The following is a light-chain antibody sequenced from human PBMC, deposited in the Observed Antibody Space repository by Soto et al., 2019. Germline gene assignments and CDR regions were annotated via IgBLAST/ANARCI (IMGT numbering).Light chain of an antibody. J-gene: IGKJ5*01. V-gene: IGKV1-39*01. Sequence: DIQMTQSPSSLSASVGDRVTITCRANQSISSSLNWYQQRPGKAPEVLIYATSSLQRRVPSRFRGNGAGTDFTLTITSLQPEDFATYYCQQPFSPPITFDQGTRL. CDR2: ATS. CDR1: QSISSS. CDR3: QQPFSPPIT.